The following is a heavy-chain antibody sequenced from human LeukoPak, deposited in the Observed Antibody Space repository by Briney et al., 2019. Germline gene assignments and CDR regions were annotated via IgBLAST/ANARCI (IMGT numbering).Heavy chain of an antibody. Sequence: GGSLRLSCAASGFTFSDYNMRWIRQAPGKGLEWVSSISRSGSTKYYADSVKGRFTISRDNAKNSLYLQMNSLRAEDTALYYCARGDPYYYYMDVWGKGTTVTVSS. CDR3: ARGDPYYYYMDV. CDR2: ISRSGSTK. CDR1: GFTFSDYN. D-gene: IGHD2-21*02. V-gene: IGHV3-11*01. J-gene: IGHJ6*03.